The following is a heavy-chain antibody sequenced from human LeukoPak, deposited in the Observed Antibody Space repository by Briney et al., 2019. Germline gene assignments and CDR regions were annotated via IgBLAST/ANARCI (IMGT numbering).Heavy chain of an antibody. Sequence: PSEPLSLTCAVYGGSFSGYYWSWIRQPPGKGLECIGEINHSGSTNYNLSLKSRVTISVDTSKNQFSLKLSSVTAADTAVYYYAREGYQLLGTFDYWGQGTLVTVSS. D-gene: IGHD2-2*01. CDR3: AREGYQLLGTFDY. CDR2: INHSGST. CDR1: GGSFSGYY. V-gene: IGHV4-34*01. J-gene: IGHJ4*02.